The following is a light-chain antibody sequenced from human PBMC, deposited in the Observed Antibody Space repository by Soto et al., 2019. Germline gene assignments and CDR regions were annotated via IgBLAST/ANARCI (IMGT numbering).Light chain of an antibody. CDR3: SSYAGSSNV. CDR1: SSDVGGYNY. CDR2: EVN. J-gene: IGLJ1*01. V-gene: IGLV2-8*01. Sequence: HSALTQPPSASGSPGQSVAISCTGTSSDVGGYNYVSWYQQHPGKAPKLMIYEVNKRPSGVPDRFSGSKSGNTASLTVSGLQAEDEADYYCSSYAGSSNVFGTGTRSPS.